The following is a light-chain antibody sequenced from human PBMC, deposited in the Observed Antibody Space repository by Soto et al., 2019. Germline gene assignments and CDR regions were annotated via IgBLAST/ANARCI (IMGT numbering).Light chain of an antibody. CDR2: EVS. CDR1: SSDVGAYKY. J-gene: IGLJ1*01. Sequence: QSALTQPASVSGSPGQSITISCTGTSSDVGAYKYVSWYQQHPGKAPKLMIYEVSNRPSGVSNRFSGSKSGNTASVTIPGLQAEDEADYYCSSYTSTNTEVFGTGTKVTVL. V-gene: IGLV2-14*01. CDR3: SSYTSTNTEV.